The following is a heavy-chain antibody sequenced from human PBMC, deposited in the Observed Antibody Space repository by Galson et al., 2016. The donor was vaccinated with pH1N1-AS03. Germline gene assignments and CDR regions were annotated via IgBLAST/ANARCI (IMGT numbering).Heavy chain of an antibody. CDR2: IYWDDDN. CDR1: GFSLATSGVG. V-gene: IGHV2-5*02. J-gene: IGHJ4*02. D-gene: IGHD3-10*01. CDR3: TRSRYYNPNLYYFDY. Sequence: PALVTPTQTLTLTCAFSGFSLATSGVGVGWIRQPPGKALEWLALIYWDDDNLYNPSLKSRLTVTKDTSKNLVVLTLTDMDPVDTATYFCTRSRYYNPNLYYFDYWGQGTLVTVSS.